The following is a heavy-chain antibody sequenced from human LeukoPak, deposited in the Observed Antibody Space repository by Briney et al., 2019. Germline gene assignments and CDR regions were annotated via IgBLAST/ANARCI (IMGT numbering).Heavy chain of an antibody. J-gene: IGHJ4*02. CDR2: ISGSGGST. Sequence: GGSLRLSCAASGFTFSSYAMSWVRQAPGKGLEWVSAISGSGGSTYYADSVKGRFTISRDNSKNTPYLQMNSLRAEDTAVYYCAKDIIAARVTNFDYWGQGTLVTVSS. CDR3: AKDIIAARVTNFDY. D-gene: IGHD6-6*01. V-gene: IGHV3-23*01. CDR1: GFTFSSYA.